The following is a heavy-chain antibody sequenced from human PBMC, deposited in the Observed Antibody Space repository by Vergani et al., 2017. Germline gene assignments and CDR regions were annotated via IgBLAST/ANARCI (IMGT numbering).Heavy chain of an antibody. J-gene: IGHJ4*02. V-gene: IGHV4-59*01. D-gene: IGHD1-14*01. CDR2: VEDSGYF. Sequence: QVQLQESGPGLVRPSETLSLTCTVSGGSLSGYYWNWIRQTPAEGLEWFRYVEDSGYFNYNPSLKTRVAMSSDTSNKQFSLMLISVTVADTAVYYCATSIVSRNPPDYFDNWGQGTLVTVSS. CDR3: ATSIVSRNPPDYFDN. CDR1: GGSLSGYY.